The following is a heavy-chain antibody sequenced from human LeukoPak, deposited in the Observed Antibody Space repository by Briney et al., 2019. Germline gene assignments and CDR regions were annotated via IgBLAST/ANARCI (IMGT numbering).Heavy chain of an antibody. V-gene: IGHV3-23*01. CDR2: ISGSGDTT. Sequence: GGTLRLSCAASGFTFSRHGMNWVRQAPGKGLEWVSGISGSGDTTYYADSVKGRFTISRDNSKNTVYLQMNSLRAEDTAVYYCARETSQKGAHYMDVWGKGTRSPSP. CDR3: ARETSQKGAHYMDV. CDR1: GFTFSRHG. J-gene: IGHJ6*03. D-gene: IGHD3-16*01.